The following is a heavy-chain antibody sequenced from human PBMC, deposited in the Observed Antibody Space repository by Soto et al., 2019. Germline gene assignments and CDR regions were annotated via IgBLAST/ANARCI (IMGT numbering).Heavy chain of an antibody. V-gene: IGHV3-21*01. CDR2: ISGSSDYI. D-gene: IGHD1-26*01. Sequence: EVQLVESGGGLVKPGGSLRLACAASGFPFNSHSMFWVRQAPGKGLEWVSAISGSSDYIFYADSVKGRFTIFRDNAKKSLVLQMNSLRAEDTAMYYCARGFIILVGAATRPLDYWGQGTRVTVSS. CDR3: ARGFIILVGAATRPLDY. J-gene: IGHJ4*02. CDR1: GFPFNSHS.